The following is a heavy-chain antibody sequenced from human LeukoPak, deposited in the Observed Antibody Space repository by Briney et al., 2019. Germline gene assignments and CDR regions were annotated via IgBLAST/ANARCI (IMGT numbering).Heavy chain of an antibody. CDR1: GFTFSSYA. CDR2: ISGSGGST. D-gene: IGHD2-15*01. Sequence: PGGSLRLSCAASGFTFSSYAMSWVRQAPGKGLEWVSAISGSGGSTYYADSVKGRFTISGDNSKNTLYLQMNSLRAEDTAVYYCAKGVRGVVVAARDYFDYWGQGTLVTVSS. V-gene: IGHV3-23*01. CDR3: AKGVRGVVVAARDYFDY. J-gene: IGHJ4*02.